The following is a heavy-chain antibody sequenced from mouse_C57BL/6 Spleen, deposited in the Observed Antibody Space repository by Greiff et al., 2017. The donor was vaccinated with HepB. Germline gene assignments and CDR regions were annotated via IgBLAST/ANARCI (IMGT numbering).Heavy chain of an antibody. J-gene: IGHJ1*03. Sequence: VKLQQPGAELVKPGASVKLSCKASGYTFTSYWMQWVKQRPGQGLEWIGEIDPSDSYTNYNQKFKGKATLTVDTSSSTAYMQLSSLTSEDSAVYYCARYRYFDVWGTGTTVTVSS. CDR3: ARYRYFDV. CDR2: IDPSDSYT. CDR1: GYTFTSYW. V-gene: IGHV1-50*01.